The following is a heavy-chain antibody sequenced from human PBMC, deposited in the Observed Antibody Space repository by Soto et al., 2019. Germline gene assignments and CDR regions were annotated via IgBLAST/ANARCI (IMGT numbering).Heavy chain of an antibody. D-gene: IGHD5-12*01. Sequence: SVKVSCKASGGTFSSYTITWVRQAPGQGLEWMGGIIPIFDISNYPQKFQGRVTITADESASTAYMELSSLTSDDTAVYYCARDFSGLNYWGQGTLVTVSS. CDR3: ARDFSGLNY. CDR1: GGTFSSYT. CDR2: IIPIFDIS. V-gene: IGHV1-69*13. J-gene: IGHJ4*02.